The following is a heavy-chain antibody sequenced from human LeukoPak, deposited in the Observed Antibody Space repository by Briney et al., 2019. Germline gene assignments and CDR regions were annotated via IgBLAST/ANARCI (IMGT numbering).Heavy chain of an antibody. CDR1: GGSVRSRDFY. Sequence: PSETLSLTCSVSGGSVRSRDFYWVWLRQPPGTGPEWIGSFYYSGSTYYNPSLKSRVSIFLDSSKNQFSLKLSSVTAADTAVYYCAREGSGSFGYWGQGTLVTVSS. CDR3: AREGSGSFGY. D-gene: IGHD3-10*01. CDR2: FYYSGST. V-gene: IGHV4-39*07. J-gene: IGHJ4*02.